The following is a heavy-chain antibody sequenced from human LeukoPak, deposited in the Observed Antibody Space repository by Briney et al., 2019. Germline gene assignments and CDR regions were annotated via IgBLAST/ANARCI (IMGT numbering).Heavy chain of an antibody. V-gene: IGHV1-69*01. Sequence: SVKVSCKASGGTFSSYAISWVRQAPGQGLEWMGGIIPIFGTANYAQKFQGRVTITADESTSTAYMELSSLRSEDTAVYYCARSLYDSSGYYPRDYYYGMDVWGQGTTVTVSS. CDR3: ARSLYDSSGYYPRDYYYGMDV. D-gene: IGHD3-22*01. CDR1: GGTFSSYA. CDR2: IIPIFGTA. J-gene: IGHJ6*02.